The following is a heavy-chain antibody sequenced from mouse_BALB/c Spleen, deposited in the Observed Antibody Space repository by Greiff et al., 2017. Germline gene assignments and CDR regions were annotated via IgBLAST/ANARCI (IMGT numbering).Heavy chain of an antibody. D-gene: IGHD2-4*01. CDR2: IYPGNSAT. J-gene: IGHJ2*01. CDR3: TRRSYYDDFDY. CDR1: GYTFTSYW. V-gene: IGHV1-5*01. Sequence: VQLQQPGAELVKPGASVKLSCKASGYTFTSYWMHWVQQRPGQGLEWIGAIYPGNSATSYNQKFKGKAKLTAVTSTSTAYMERSSLTNEDSAVYYCTRRSYYDDFDYWGQGTTLTVSS.